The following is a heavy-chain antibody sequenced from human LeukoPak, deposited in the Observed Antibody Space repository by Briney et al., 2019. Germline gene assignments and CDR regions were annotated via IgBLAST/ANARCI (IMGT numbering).Heavy chain of an antibody. V-gene: IGHV3-23*01. CDR1: GFTFSSYA. D-gene: IGHD3-22*01. CDR3: ARDQGSGYFFRDAFDI. CDR2: ISGSGGTI. J-gene: IGHJ3*02. Sequence: GGSLRLSCATSGFTFSSYAMSWVRQAPGKGLEWVSGISGSGGTIYYADSVKGRFTISRDNSKNTLYLQMNSLRAEDTALYYCARDQGSGYFFRDAFDIWGQGTMVTVSS.